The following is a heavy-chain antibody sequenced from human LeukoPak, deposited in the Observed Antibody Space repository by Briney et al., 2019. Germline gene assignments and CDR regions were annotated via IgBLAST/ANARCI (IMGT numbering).Heavy chain of an antibody. Sequence: PSETLSLTCPVSGGSISSGSYYWSWIRQPAGKGLEWIGRIYTSGSTNYNPSLKSRVTISVDTSKNQFSLKLSSVTAADTAVYYCARERGSYPWYFDYWGQGTLVTVSS. V-gene: IGHV4-61*02. CDR2: IYTSGST. CDR3: ARERGSYPWYFDY. J-gene: IGHJ4*02. D-gene: IGHD1-26*01. CDR1: GGSISSGSYY.